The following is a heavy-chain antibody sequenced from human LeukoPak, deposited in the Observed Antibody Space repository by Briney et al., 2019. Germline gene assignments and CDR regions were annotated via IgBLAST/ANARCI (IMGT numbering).Heavy chain of an antibody. J-gene: IGHJ4*02. D-gene: IGHD3-16*02. V-gene: IGHV3-7*01. CDR3: AREAEDYVWGSYRPMDY. CDR1: GFTFSSYW. Sequence: GGSLRLSCAASGFTFSSYWMSWVRQAPGKGLEWVANIKQDGSEKYYVDSVKGRFTISRDNAKNSLYLQMNSLRAEDTAVYYCAREAEDYVWGSYRPMDYWGQGTLVTVSS. CDR2: IKQDGSEK.